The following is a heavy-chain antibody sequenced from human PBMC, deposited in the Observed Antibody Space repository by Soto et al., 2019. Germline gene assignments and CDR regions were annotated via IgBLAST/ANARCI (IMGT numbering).Heavy chain of an antibody. V-gene: IGHV4-39*01. CDR3: ATAITMIVVYGAFHI. CDR2: IYYSGST. D-gene: IGHD3-22*01. J-gene: IGHJ3*02. Sequence: SETLSLTWTFSVGSISSSSYYWGWMRQPPGKGLEWIGSIYYSGSTYYNPSLKSRVTISVDTSKNQFSMKLSSVTAADTAVYYCATAITMIVVYGAFHILGQGTMVRVSS. CDR1: VGSISSSSYY.